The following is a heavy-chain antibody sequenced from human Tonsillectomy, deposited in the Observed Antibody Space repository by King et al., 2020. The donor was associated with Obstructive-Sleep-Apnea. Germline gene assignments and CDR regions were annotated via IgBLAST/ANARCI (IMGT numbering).Heavy chain of an antibody. CDR2: ISGSGGYT. V-gene: IGHV3-23*04. J-gene: IGHJ4*02. CDR3: AKQLIAAADQSGYFDY. CDR1: GFTFSSYA. D-gene: IGHD6-13*01. Sequence: VQLVESGGGLVQPGGSLRLSCAASGFTFSSYAMSWVRQAPGKGLEWVSAISGSGGYTYYADSVRGRFTIYRENSKNTLYLQMNSLRAEDTAVYSCAKQLIAAADQSGYFDYWGQGTLVTVSS.